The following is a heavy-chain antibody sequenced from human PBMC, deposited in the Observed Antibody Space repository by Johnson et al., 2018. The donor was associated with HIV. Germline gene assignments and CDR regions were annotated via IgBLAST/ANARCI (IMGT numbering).Heavy chain of an antibody. Sequence: QVQLVESGGGVVQPGRSLRLSCAASGFTFSSYAMHWVRQAPGKGLEWVAVISYDGSNKYYADSVKGRFTISRDNSKNTLYLQMNSLRAEETAVYYCAIGWSGAFAIWGQGTMVTVSS. V-gene: IGHV3-30-3*01. CDR2: ISYDGSNK. CDR3: AIGWSGAFAI. D-gene: IGHD2-15*01. J-gene: IGHJ3*02. CDR1: GFTFSSYA.